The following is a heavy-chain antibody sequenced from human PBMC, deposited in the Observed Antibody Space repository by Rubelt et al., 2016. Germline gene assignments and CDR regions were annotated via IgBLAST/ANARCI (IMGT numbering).Heavy chain of an antibody. D-gene: IGHD3-22*01. CDR1: GFTFSSYA. CDR3: ARAGWYYYDSSGYYYLDY. V-gene: IGHV3-30*04. J-gene: IGHJ4*02. Sequence: GFTFSSYAMHWVRQAPGKGLEWVAVISSDGSNKYYADSVKGRFTISRDNSKNTLYLQMNSLRAEDTAVYYCARAGWYYYDSSGYYYLDYWGQGTLVTVSS. CDR2: ISSDGSNK.